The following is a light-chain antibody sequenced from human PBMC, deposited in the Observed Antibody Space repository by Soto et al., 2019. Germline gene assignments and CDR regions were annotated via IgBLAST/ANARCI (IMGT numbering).Light chain of an antibody. CDR2: GAS. CDR3: QQYGSSPRT. V-gene: IGKV3-20*01. Sequence: EIVFTQSPGTLSLSPGERSTLSCRASQSVSSSYLAWYQQKPGQAPRLLIYGASSRATGIPDRFSGSGSGTDFTLTISSLEPEDFAVYYCQQYGSSPRTFGQGTTGDI. J-gene: IGKJ1*01. CDR1: QSVSSSY.